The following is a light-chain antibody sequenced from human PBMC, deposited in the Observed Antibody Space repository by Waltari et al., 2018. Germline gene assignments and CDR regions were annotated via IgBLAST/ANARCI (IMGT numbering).Light chain of an antibody. CDR3: QQYDSLWT. J-gene: IGKJ1*01. CDR2: KAS. V-gene: IGKV1-5*03. Sequence: DFQMTQSPTTLSASVGDRVTITCRASQSIGSWLAWYQQKAGKAPKLLIYKASSLEGGVPSRFSGSGSGTEFTLTISSLQPDDFATYYCQQYDSLWTFGQGTKVEIK. CDR1: QSIGSW.